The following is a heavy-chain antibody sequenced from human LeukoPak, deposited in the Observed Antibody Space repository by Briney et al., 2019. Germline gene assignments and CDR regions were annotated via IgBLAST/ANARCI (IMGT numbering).Heavy chain of an antibody. CDR3: ARPGEYSSSSHWYFDL. V-gene: IGHV1-2*02. CDR1: GYTFTGYY. CDR2: INPNSGGT. J-gene: IGHJ2*01. Sequence: ASVKVSCKASGYTFTGYYIHWVRQAPGQGLEWMGWINPNSGGTNYAQKFQGRVTMTRDTSISTAYMELSRLRSDDTAVYYCARPGEYSSSSHWYFDLWGRGTLVTVSS. D-gene: IGHD6-6*01.